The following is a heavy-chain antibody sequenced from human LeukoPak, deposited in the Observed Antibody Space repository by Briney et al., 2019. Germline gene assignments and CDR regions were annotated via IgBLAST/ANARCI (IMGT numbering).Heavy chain of an antibody. CDR1: GFSFSSNW. CDR2: IKRDGSQK. J-gene: IGHJ5*02. Sequence: GGSLRLSCAAPGFSFSSNWMGWVRQAPGKGLEWVAHIKRDGSQKYNLDSVEGRFTISRDNAKNSLYLQMNSLRVEDTAVYYCARLGLEVGGPNWFDPWGQGTLVTVSS. D-gene: IGHD1-1*01. CDR3: ARLGLEVGGPNWFDP. V-gene: IGHV3-7*01.